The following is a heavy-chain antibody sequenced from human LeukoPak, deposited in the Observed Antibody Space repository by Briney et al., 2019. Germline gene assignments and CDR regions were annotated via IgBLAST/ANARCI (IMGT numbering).Heavy chain of an antibody. Sequence: GASVKVSCKASGYTFTGYYMHWVRQAPGQGREWMGWINPNSGGTNYAQKFQGRATMSRDTSISTAYKELSRRLSDDPAVSYCATELFLPGSPDYYDRSGYSYWGQRTLVTVSS. J-gene: IGHJ4*02. CDR1: GYTFTGYY. D-gene: IGHD3-22*01. CDR3: ATELFLPGSPDYYDRSGYSY. V-gene: IGHV1-2*02. CDR2: INPNSGGT.